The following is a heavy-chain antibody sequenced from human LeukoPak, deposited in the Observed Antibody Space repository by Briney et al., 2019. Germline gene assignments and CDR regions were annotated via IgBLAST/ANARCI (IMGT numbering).Heavy chain of an antibody. CDR2: INPSGGST. Sequence: ASVKVSCKASGYTFTSYYMHWVRQAPGQGLEWMGIINPSGGSTSHAQKFQGRVTMTTDTSTSKAYMELRGLRSDDTAVYYCARAHPLLWFGDLLHPYFDYWGQGTLVTVSS. D-gene: IGHD3-10*01. J-gene: IGHJ4*02. CDR3: ARAHPLLWFGDLLHPYFDY. CDR1: GYTFTSYY. V-gene: IGHV1-46*01.